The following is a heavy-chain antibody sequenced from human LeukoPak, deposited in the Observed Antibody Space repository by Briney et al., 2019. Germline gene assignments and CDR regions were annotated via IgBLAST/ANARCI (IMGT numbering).Heavy chain of an antibody. CDR1: GGSVSSGSYY. V-gene: IGHV4-61*01. Sequence: SETLSLICTVSGGSVSSGSYYWSWIRQPPGKGLEWIGYIYYSGSTNYNPSLMSRVTISVDTSKNQFSLKLSSVTAADTAVYFCARDPQYSSSSDAFDIWGQGTMVTVSS. CDR3: ARDPQYSSSSDAFDI. J-gene: IGHJ3*02. CDR2: IYYSGST. D-gene: IGHD6-13*01.